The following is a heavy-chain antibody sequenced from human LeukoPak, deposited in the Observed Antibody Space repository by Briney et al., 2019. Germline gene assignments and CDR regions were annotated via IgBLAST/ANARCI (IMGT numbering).Heavy chain of an antibody. D-gene: IGHD2-2*01. CDR3: ARDRDYCSSTSCYPDAFDI. CDR1: GYTFTSYY. Sequence: ASVKASCKASGYTFTSYYMHWVRQAPGQGLEWMGIINPSGGSTSYAQKFQGRVTMTRDTSTSTVYMELSSLRSEDTAVYYCARDRDYCSSTSCYPDAFDIWGQGTMVTVSS. V-gene: IGHV1-46*01. CDR2: INPSGGST. J-gene: IGHJ3*02.